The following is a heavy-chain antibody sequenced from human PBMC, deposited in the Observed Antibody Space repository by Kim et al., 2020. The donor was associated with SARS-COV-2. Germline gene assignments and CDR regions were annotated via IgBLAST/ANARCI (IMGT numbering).Heavy chain of an antibody. J-gene: IGHJ5*02. D-gene: IGHD2-21*02. Sequence: KFQGRVTITRDTSASTAYMELSSLRSEDTAVYYCAREVTPSTERENWFDPWGQGTLVTVSS. CDR3: AREVTPSTERENWFDP. V-gene: IGHV1-3*01.